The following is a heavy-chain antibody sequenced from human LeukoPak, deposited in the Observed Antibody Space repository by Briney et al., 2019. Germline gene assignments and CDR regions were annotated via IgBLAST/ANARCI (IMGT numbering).Heavy chain of an antibody. J-gene: IGHJ6*02. V-gene: IGHV1-18*01. CDR2: ISAYNGNT. Sequence: GASVKVSCKASGYTFTSYGISWVRQAPGQGLEWMGWISAYNGNTNYAQKLQGRVTMTTDTSTSTAYMELRSLRSDDTAVYYCARDAYYESSGSYYYGMDVWGQGSTANVYS. CDR3: ARDAYYESSGSYYYGMDV. D-gene: IGHD3-22*01. CDR1: GYTFTSYG.